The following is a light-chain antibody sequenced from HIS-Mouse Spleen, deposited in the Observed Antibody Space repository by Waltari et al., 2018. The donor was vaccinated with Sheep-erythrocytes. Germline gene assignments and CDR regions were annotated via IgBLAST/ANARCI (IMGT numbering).Light chain of an antibody. Sequence: QSALTQPRSVSGSPGQSVTISCTGTSSDVGGYNYVSWYQQHPGKAPKLMIYDVSKRPSGVPVRFPGSKSGNTASLTSSGLQAEDEADYYCCSYAGSYTLVFGGGTKLTVL. CDR3: CSYAGSYTLV. CDR1: SSDVGGYNY. J-gene: IGLJ2*01. V-gene: IGLV2-11*01. CDR2: DVS.